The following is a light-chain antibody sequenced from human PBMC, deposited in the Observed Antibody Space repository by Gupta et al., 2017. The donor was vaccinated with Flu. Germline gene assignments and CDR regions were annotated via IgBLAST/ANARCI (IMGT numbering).Light chain of an antibody. V-gene: IGKV1-5*03. CDR1: QNINGW. J-gene: IGKJ1*01. Sequence: DIRVTQSPSTLSASVGDRVTITCRASQNINGWLAWYQQKPGKAPKLLIYKASNLESGVPSRFRGSGTGTEFTLTISNLQPDDFATYYCQQYDHYSWTFGQGTKVEIK. CDR2: KAS. CDR3: QQYDHYSWT.